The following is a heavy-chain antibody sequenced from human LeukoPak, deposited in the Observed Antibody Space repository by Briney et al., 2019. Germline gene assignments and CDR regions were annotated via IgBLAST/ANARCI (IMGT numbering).Heavy chain of an antibody. D-gene: IGHD1-1*01. J-gene: IGHJ5*02. CDR2: IYHSGST. V-gene: IGHV4-38-2*01. CDR3: AGSNVQLERRPFDP. CDR1: GYSISSGYY. Sequence: SETLSLTCAVSGYSISSGYYWGWIRQPPGKGLEWSGSIYHSGSTYYNPSLKSRVTISVDTSKNQFSLKLSSVTAADTAVYYCAGSNVQLERRPFDPWGQGTLVTVSS.